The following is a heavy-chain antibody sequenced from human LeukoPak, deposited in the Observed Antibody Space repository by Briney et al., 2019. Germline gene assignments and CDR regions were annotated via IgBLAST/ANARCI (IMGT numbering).Heavy chain of an antibody. V-gene: IGHV4-34*09. D-gene: IGHD6-19*01. J-gene: IGHJ6*04. CDR2: IYYSGST. CDR1: GGSFSGYY. Sequence: PSETLSLTCAVYGGSFSGYYWSWIRQPPGKGLEWIGYIYYSGSTYYNPSLKSRVTISVDTSKNQFSLKLSSVTAADTAVYYCARVTRAVAVLDVWGKGTTVTVSS. CDR3: ARVTRAVAVLDV.